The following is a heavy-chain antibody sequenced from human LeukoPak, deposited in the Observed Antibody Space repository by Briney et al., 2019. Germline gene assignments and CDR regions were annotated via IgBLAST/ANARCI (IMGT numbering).Heavy chain of an antibody. CDR3: AKDQLLWFGINWFDP. CDR1: GFTFSSYA. D-gene: IGHD3-10*01. Sequence: PGGSLRLSCAASGFTFSSYAMSWVRQAPGKGLEWVSAISGSGGSTYYADSVKGRFTISRDNSKNTLYLQMNSLRAEDTAVYYCAKDQLLWFGINWFDPWGQGTLVTVSS. V-gene: IGHV3-23*01. CDR2: ISGSGGST. J-gene: IGHJ5*02.